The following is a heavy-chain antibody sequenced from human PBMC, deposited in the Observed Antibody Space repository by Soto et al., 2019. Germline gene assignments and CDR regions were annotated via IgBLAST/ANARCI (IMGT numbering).Heavy chain of an antibody. D-gene: IGHD1-20*01. CDR3: ALDNIPGAPDYFDY. J-gene: IGHJ4*02. V-gene: IGHV3-30-3*01. CDR1: GYSFRTNV. Sequence: PGGSLRLACAASGYSFRTNVLHWVRQAPGKGLEWVAVMSPSGAERYYTDSVKGRFTISRDNSKNTLYLEMNSLTSEDTAVYYCALDNIPGAPDYFDYWGQGTLVTVSS. CDR2: MSPSGAER.